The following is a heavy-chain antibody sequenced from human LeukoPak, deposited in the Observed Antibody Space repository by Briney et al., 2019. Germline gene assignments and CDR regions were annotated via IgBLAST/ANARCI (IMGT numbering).Heavy chain of an antibody. V-gene: IGHV3-23*01. Sequence: PGGSLRLSCAASGFTFSSYAMSWVRQAPGKGLEWVSAISGSGGSTYYADSVKSRFTISRDNSKNTLYLQMNSLRAEDTAVYYCAKGSFSSSWYSYYFDYWGQGTLVTVSS. CDR1: GFTFSSYA. CDR3: AKGSFSSSWYSYYFDY. CDR2: ISGSGGST. D-gene: IGHD6-13*01. J-gene: IGHJ4*02.